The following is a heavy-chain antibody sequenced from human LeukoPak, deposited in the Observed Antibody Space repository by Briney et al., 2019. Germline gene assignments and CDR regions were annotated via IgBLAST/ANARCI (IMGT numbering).Heavy chain of an antibody. CDR2: ISDGAGGRT. CDR3: AKEDVDTSFDY. Sequence: GGSLRLTCAASGFTFSNYAMNWVRQAPGKGLEWVSAISDGAGGRTYYTDSVKGRFTISRDNSKNTLYLQLNSLRAEDTAVYYCAKEDVDTSFDYWGQGTLVTVSS. CDR1: GFTFSNYA. J-gene: IGHJ4*02. D-gene: IGHD5-18*01. V-gene: IGHV3-23*01.